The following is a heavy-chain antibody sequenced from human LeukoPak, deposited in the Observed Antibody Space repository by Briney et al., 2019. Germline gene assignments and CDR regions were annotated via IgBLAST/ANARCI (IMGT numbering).Heavy chain of an antibody. J-gene: IGHJ4*02. V-gene: IGHV3-23*01. CDR1: GFTFTNYA. CDR2: ISDGGGST. CDR3: AKAFIEDYYDSSGTFDY. Sequence: GGSLRLSCAASGFTFTNYAMSWVRRAPGKGLEWVSTISDGGGSTYYTDSVKGRFTISRDSSKNTLYLQMNSLRAEDTAVYYCAKAFIEDYYDSSGTFDYWGQGTLVTVSS. D-gene: IGHD3-22*01.